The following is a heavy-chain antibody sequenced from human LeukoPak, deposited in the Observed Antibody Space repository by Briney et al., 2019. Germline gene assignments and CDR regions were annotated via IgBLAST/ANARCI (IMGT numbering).Heavy chain of an antibody. V-gene: IGHV1-69*04. CDR1: GYTFTSYG. J-gene: IGHJ4*02. CDR2: IIPILGIA. D-gene: IGHD4-17*01. CDR3: ARGSYGDYGDY. Sequence: SVKVSCKASGYTFTSYGISWVRQAPGQGLEWMGRIIPILGIANYAQKFQGRVTITADKSTSTAYMELSSLRSEDTAVYYCARGSYGDYGDYWGQGTLVTVSS.